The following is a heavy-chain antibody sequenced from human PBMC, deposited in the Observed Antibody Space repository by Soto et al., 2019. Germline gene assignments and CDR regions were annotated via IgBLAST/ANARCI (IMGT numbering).Heavy chain of an antibody. J-gene: IGHJ4*02. Sequence: EVQLVESGGGLVQPGGSLRVSCEASGFTFSNYWMSWVRQAPGKGLEWVANIKQDESEIYYVDSVKGRFTISRDNAKNSLYLQMNSLRAEDTAVYYCVKYSGSNGFEFWGQGTLVTVSS. D-gene: IGHD1-26*01. V-gene: IGHV3-7*01. CDR3: VKYSGSNGFEF. CDR1: GFTFSNYW. CDR2: IKQDESEI.